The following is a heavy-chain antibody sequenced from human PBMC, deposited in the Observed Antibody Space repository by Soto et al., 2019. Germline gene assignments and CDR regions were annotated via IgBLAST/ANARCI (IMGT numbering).Heavy chain of an antibody. CDR1: GFTFSTYS. CDR3: ARVTHYFDY. CDR2: ISSSGNTI. Sequence: EVQLVESGGGLVQPGGSLRLSCEASGFTFSTYSMNWVRQAPGKGLEWVSYISSSGNTIHYADSVKGRFTISRDNAKNSLFLQMNSLRVEDTAVYYCARVTHYFDYWGQGTLVAVSS. J-gene: IGHJ4*02. V-gene: IGHV3-48*04.